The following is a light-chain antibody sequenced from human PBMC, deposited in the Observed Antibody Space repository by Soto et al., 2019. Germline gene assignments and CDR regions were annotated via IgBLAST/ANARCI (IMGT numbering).Light chain of an antibody. Sequence: IRMTQSPSSLSAYTGDRVTITCRASQSISRWLAWYQQKPGKAPKILIYDASILESGVPSRFSGSGSGTEFTLTISSLQPDDFATYYCQQYNSYSTWTFGQGTKVDIK. V-gene: IGKV1-5*01. CDR3: QQYNSYSTWT. CDR2: DAS. J-gene: IGKJ1*01. CDR1: QSISRW.